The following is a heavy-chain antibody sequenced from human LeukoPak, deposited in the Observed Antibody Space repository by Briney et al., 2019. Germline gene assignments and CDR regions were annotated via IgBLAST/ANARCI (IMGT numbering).Heavy chain of an antibody. CDR1: GGSFSGCY. J-gene: IGHJ4*02. CDR2: TNHSGST. CDR3: ARGVLFDY. D-gene: IGHD2-8*02. Sequence: SETLSLTCAVYGGSFSGCYWSWIRQPPGKGLEWIGETNHSGSTNYNPSLKSRVTISVDTSKNQFSLKLSSVTAADTAVYYCARGVLFDYWGQGTLVTVSS. V-gene: IGHV4-34*01.